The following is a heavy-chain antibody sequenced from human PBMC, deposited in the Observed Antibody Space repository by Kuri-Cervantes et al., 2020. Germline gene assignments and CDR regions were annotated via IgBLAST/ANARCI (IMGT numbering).Heavy chain of an antibody. CDR2: INPNSGDT. CDR1: GYTFTSYY. CDR3: ARDGEMQLWLDYYDY. J-gene: IGHJ4*02. Sequence: ASVKVSCKASGYTFTSYYMHWVRQTPGQGLEWMGWINPNSGDTNYAQKFQGRVTMTRDTSISTAYMELSRLRSDDTAVYYCARDGEMQLWLDYYDYWGQGTLVTVSS. D-gene: IGHD5-18*01. V-gene: IGHV1-2*02.